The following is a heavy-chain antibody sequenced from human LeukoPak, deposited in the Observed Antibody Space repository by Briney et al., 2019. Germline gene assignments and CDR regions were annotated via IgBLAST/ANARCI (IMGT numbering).Heavy chain of an antibody. CDR2: INWNGGST. CDR3: ARKREKTPKKHTIVVVPAAIDY. D-gene: IGHD2-2*02. V-gene: IGHV3-20*04. Sequence: SGGSLRLSCAASGFTFSNAWMSWVRQAPGKGLEWVSGINWNGGSTGYADSVKGRFTISRDNSKNTLYLQMNSLRAEDTAVYYCARKREKTPKKHTIVVVPAAIDYWGQGTLVTVSS. J-gene: IGHJ4*02. CDR1: GFTFSNAW.